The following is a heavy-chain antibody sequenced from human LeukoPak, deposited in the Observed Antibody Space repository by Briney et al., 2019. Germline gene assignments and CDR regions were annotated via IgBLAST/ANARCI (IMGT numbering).Heavy chain of an antibody. Sequence: PGGSLRVSCAASGFTFSSFGMHWVRQAPGKGLEWMAVMSFDGSNKYYADSVKDRFTISRDNSKNTLYLQMNNLRAEDTAVYYCAQEGGPPNSGEYMDPIDYWGQGTLVTVSS. V-gene: IGHV3-30*18. CDR1: GFTFSSFG. CDR2: MSFDGSNK. D-gene: IGHD6-6*01. CDR3: AQEGGPPNSGEYMDPIDY. J-gene: IGHJ4*02.